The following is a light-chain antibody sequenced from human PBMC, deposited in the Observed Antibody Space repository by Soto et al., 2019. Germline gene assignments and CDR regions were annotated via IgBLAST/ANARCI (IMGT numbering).Light chain of an antibody. CDR2: GNS. J-gene: IGLJ3*02. CDR1: SSNIGAGYD. Sequence: QSVLTQPPSVSGAPGQRVTISCTGSSSNIGAGYDVHWYQQLPGTAPKLLIYGNSNRPSGVPDRFSGSKSGTSASLAISGLQAGGEADCYGRSYTSSLMGDVFGGGTKLTVL. V-gene: IGLV1-40*01. CDR3: RSYTSSLMGDV.